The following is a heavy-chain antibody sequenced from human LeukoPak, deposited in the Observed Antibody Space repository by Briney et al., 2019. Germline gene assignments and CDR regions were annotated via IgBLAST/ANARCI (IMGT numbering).Heavy chain of an antibody. D-gene: IGHD1-1*01. CDR1: GFTLSSHD. CDR3: AKDRSTAATTFFDY. J-gene: IGHJ4*02. V-gene: IGHV3-23*01. CDR2: LRGSGVGT. Sequence: PGGSLRLSCAASGFTLSSHDMTWVRQAPGRGLEWVSTLRGSGVGTYYADSVKGRFTVSRDNSKNALFLQTNSLRAEDTAVYYCAKDRSTAATTFFDYWGQGTLVTVSS.